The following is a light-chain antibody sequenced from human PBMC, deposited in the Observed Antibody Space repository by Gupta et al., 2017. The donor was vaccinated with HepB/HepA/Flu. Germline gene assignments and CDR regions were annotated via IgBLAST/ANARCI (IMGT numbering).Light chain of an antibody. Sequence: QLVLTQSPSASASLGASVKLTCTLSSGHSSYAIAWHQQQPEKGPRYLMKLNSDGSHSKGDGIPDRFSGSSSGADRYLTISRLQSEDEAEYYCQTWGTGIDVVFGGGTKLTVL. CDR1: SGHSSYA. CDR3: QTWGTGIDVV. CDR2: LNSDGSH. V-gene: IGLV4-69*01. J-gene: IGLJ2*01.